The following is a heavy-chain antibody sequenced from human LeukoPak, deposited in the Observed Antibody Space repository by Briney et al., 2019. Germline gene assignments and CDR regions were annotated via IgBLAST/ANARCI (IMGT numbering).Heavy chain of an antibody. CDR3: AREGFLRWLEYYYYYMDV. CDR1: GGSISSYY. D-gene: IGHD4-23*01. Sequence: SETLSLTCTVSGGSISSYYWSWIRQPPGKGLEWIGRIYTSGSTNYNPSLKSRVTMSVDTSKNQFSLKLSSVTAADTAVYYCAREGFLRWLEYYYYYMDVWGKGTTVTVSS. V-gene: IGHV4-4*07. J-gene: IGHJ6*03. CDR2: IYTSGST.